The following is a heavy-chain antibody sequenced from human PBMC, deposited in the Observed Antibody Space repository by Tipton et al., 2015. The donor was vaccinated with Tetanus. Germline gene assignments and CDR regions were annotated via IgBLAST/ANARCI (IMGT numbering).Heavy chain of an antibody. D-gene: IGHD3-22*01. Sequence: SLRLSCTVSGGSINNSAWWSWVRQPPGKGLEWIGEISQTGSTNHNLSLRSRVTLSVDKSKNQFSLKLNSVTAADTAVYYCARRGDYVFYYESSGYLWGAAFDIWGQGTMVSVSA. J-gene: IGHJ3*02. CDR3: ARRGDYVFYYESSGYLWGAAFDI. CDR1: GGSINNSAW. V-gene: IGHV4-4*02. CDR2: ISQTGST.